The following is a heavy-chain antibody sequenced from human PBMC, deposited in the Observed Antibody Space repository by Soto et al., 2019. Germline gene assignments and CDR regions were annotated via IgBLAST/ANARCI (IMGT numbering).Heavy chain of an antibody. Sequence: PSETLSLTCTVSGGSISSGGYYWSWIRQHPGKGLEWIGYIYYSGSTYYNPSLKSRVTISVDTSKNQFSLKLSSVTAADTAVYYCARLKSTARQLVRFDYWGQGTLVTVSS. CDR2: IYYSGST. V-gene: IGHV4-31*03. CDR3: ARLKSTARQLVRFDY. J-gene: IGHJ4*02. D-gene: IGHD6-6*01. CDR1: GGSISSGGYY.